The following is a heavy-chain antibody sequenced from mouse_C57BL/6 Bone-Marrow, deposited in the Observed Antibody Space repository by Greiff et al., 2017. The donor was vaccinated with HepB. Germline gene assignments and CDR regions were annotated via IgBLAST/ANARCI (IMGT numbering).Heavy chain of an antibody. CDR1: GYSFTDYN. J-gene: IGHJ1*03. Sequence: EVQLQQSGPELVKPGASVKISCKASGYSFTDYNMNWVKQSNGKSLEWIGVINPNYGTTSYNQKFKGKATLTVDQSSSTAYMQLNSLTSEDAAVYYCARFRSNPLDWYFDVWGTGTTVTVAS. CDR2: INPNYGTT. D-gene: IGHD2-5*01. CDR3: ARFRSNPLDWYFDV. V-gene: IGHV1-39*01.